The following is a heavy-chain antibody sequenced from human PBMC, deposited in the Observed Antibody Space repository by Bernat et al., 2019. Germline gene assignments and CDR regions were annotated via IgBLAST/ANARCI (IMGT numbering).Heavy chain of an antibody. CDR2: IWSDGTTR. J-gene: IGHJ4*02. V-gene: IGHV3-33*01. CDR1: SSVFIHYA. Sequence: QVQLVESGGGVVQPGRSLRLSCAASSSVFIHYAMQWVRQAPGKGLEWVAVIWSDGTTRYYADSVRGRFIISRDNSKNILFLEMNSLRVEDTAVYFCARDINGGRLDYWGQGTLVTVSS. D-gene: IGHD2-8*01. CDR3: ARDINGGRLDY.